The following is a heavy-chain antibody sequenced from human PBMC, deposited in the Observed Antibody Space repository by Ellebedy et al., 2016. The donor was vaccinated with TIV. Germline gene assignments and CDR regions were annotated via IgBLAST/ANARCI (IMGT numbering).Heavy chain of an antibody. CDR2: IKQDGSEQ. V-gene: IGHV3-7*01. D-gene: IGHD6-19*01. J-gene: IGHJ4*02. Sequence: GESLKISCAASGLTFTDYWMNWFRQAPGKGLEWVANIKQDGSEQNYVGSVKGRFTISRDNAKNSLSLQKNTLRTEDTAVYYCAGDRGWLVDYWGQGIMVTVSS. CDR3: AGDRGWLVDY. CDR1: GLTFTDYW.